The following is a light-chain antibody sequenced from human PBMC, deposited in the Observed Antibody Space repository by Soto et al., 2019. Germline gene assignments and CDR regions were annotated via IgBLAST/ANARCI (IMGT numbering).Light chain of an antibody. CDR2: AAS. V-gene: IGKV1-39*01. CDR3: LQDDTYPIT. Sequence: DIQMTQSPSSLSASLGDRVTITCRASQSISSYLNWYQQKPGKAPKLLIYAASSLQSGVPSRFSGSGSGTDFTLTISRLEPEDSAVYYCLQDDTYPITFGQGTKVDIK. J-gene: IGKJ1*01. CDR1: QSISSY.